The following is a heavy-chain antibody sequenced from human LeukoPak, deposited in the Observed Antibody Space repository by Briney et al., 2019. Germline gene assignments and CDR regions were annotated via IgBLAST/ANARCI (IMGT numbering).Heavy chain of an antibody. CDR2: IYPKSSDT. D-gene: IGHD6-13*01. V-gene: IGHV1-2*02. CDR1: GYTFTAYY. CDR3: ARDEAAAKTNALDI. Sequence: SVKVSCEASGYTFTAYYLHWARQAPGQGLEWMGYIYPKSSDTNYAQNFQGRVTTTMDTSISTVYMELSRLTSDDTAVYYCARDEAAAKTNALDIWGQGTKVTVSS. J-gene: IGHJ3*02.